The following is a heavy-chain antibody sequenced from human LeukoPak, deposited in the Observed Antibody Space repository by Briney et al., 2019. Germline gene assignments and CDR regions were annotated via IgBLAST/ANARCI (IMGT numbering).Heavy chain of an antibody. CDR2: ISYDGSNK. V-gene: IGHV3-30-3*01. CDR3: AREEIAAAVMNY. D-gene: IGHD6-13*01. Sequence: GGSLRLSCAASGFTFSSYAMHWVRQAPGKGLEWVAVISYDGSNKYYADPVKGRFTISRDNSKNTLYLQMNSLRAEDTAVYYCAREEIAAAVMNYWGQGTLVTVSS. CDR1: GFTFSSYA. J-gene: IGHJ4*02.